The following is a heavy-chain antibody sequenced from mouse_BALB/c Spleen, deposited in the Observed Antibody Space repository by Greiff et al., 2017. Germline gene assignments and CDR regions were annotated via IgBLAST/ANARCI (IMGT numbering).Heavy chain of an antibody. CDR1: GYTFTSYY. CDR3: TRGVGFDY. Sequence: VQLQQSGAELVKPGASVKLSCKASGYTFTSYYMYWVKQRPGQGLEWIGEINPSNGGTNFNEKFKSKATLTVDKSSSTAYMQLSSLTSEDSAVYYCTRGVGFDYWGQGTTLTVSS. J-gene: IGHJ2*01. CDR2: INPSNGGT. V-gene: IGHV1S81*02. D-gene: IGHD1-1*02.